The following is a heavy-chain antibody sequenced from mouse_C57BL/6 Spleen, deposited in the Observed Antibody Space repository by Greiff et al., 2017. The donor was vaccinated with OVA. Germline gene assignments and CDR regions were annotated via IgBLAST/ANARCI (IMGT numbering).Heavy chain of an antibody. CDR1: GYSITSGYD. CDR3: ARDSNYVGFDY. J-gene: IGHJ2*01. D-gene: IGHD2-5*01. Sequence: EVQLVESGPGMVKPSQSLSLTCTVTGYSITSGYDWHWIRHFPGNKLEWMGYISYSGSTNYNPSLKSRISITHDTSKNHFFLKLNSVTTEDTATYYCARDSNYVGFDYWGQGTTLTVSS. V-gene: IGHV3-1*01. CDR2: ISYSGST.